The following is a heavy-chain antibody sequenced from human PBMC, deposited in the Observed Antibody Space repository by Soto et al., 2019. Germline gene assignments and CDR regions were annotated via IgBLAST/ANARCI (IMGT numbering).Heavy chain of an antibody. CDR1: GDSINTYQ. Sequence: SGTLSLTCAVSGDSINTYQRTCARQAPGKGMEWIGYLFSTGGSTYNPSLQSRVSMSLLLSRNHFYLNISSLNARDTPLYYCKRNTRRWGPGSPAAVS. D-gene: IGHD5-18*01. J-gene: IGHJ4*02. CDR2: LFSTGGS. CDR3: KRNTRR. V-gene: IGHV4-59*01.